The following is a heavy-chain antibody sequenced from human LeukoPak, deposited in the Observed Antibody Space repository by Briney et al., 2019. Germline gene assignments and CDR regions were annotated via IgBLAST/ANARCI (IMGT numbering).Heavy chain of an antibody. CDR2: IKSKTDDGET. J-gene: IGHJ3*01. D-gene: IGHD1-26*01. CDR3: TTGVGATTFDAFDV. V-gene: IGHV3-15*01. CDR1: GFTFNNAW. Sequence: GGSLRLSCVASGFTFNNAWMSWVRQAPGKGLEWVGRIKSKTDDGETDYAAPVKGRFTVSRDDSKNTLYLQMNSLKTEDTAVYYCTTGVGATTFDAFDVWGQGTMVTVSS.